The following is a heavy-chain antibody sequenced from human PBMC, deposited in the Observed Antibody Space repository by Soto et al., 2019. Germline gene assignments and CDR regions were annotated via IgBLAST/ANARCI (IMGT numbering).Heavy chain of an antibody. Sequence: PVGSLRLSCAASGFTFSDYYMSWIRQAPGKGLEWISYISSTGSTIYYADSVKGRFTISRDNTKNSLFLQMNTLRAEDTAVYYCAREPSYSNSWSYFDSWGQGTLVTVSS. D-gene: IGHD6-13*01. CDR2: ISSTGSTI. CDR1: GFTFSDYY. CDR3: AREPSYSNSWSYFDS. V-gene: IGHV3-11*01. J-gene: IGHJ4*02.